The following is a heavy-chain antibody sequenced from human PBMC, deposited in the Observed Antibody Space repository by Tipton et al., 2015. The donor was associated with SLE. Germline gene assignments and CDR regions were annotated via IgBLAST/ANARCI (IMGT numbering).Heavy chain of an antibody. D-gene: IGHD5-18*01. CDR1: GDSISSSSYY. Sequence: TLSLTCTVSGDSISSSSYYWGWIRQPPGKGLEWIGSIYYSGITYYNPSLKSRVTISLDTSKNQFSLKLSSATAADTAVYYCAREATAIEVRYYYHYYMDVWGKGTTVTISS. V-gene: IGHV4-39*07. CDR2: IYYSGIT. J-gene: IGHJ6*03. CDR3: AREATAIEVRYYYHYYMDV.